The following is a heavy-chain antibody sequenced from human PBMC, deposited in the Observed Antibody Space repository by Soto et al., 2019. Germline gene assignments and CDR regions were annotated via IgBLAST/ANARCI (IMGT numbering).Heavy chain of an antibody. CDR3: ARDVYGYSYGYRWFDP. V-gene: IGHV4-59*01. D-gene: IGHD5-18*01. CDR2: IYYSGST. Sequence: SETLSLTCTVSGGSISSYYWSWIRQPPGKGLEWIGYIYYSGSTNYNPSLKSRVIISVDTSKNQFSLKLSSVTAADTAVYYCARDVYGYSYGYRWFDPWGQGTLVTVSS. CDR1: GGSISSYY. J-gene: IGHJ5*02.